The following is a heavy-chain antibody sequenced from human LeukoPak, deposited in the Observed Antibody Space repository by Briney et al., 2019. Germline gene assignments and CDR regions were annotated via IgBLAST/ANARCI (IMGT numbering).Heavy chain of an antibody. CDR3: ARDVVAYNWFDP. J-gene: IGHJ5*02. CDR1: SGSITSYY. Sequence: PSETLSLTCTVSSGSITSYYWGWIRQPPGRGLEWIGSIYYTGSTYYNPSLKSRVTISVDTSKNQFSLKLSSVTAADTAVYYCARDVVAYNWFDPWGQGTLVTVSS. CDR2: IYYTGST. V-gene: IGHV4-39*07.